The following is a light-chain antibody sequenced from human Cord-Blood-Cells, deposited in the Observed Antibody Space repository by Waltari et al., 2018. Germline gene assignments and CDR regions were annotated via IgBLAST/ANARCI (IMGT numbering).Light chain of an antibody. J-gene: IGKJ4*01. V-gene: IGKV1-13*02. CDR3: QQFNSYPLT. CDR2: DAS. CDR1: QGISSA. Sequence: AIQLTQSPSSLSASVGDRVTITCRASQGISSALAWYQQKPGKAPQLLIYDASSLESGVPSRCSGSGSGTDFTLTISSLQPEDFATDYCQQFNSYPLTFGGGTKVEIK.